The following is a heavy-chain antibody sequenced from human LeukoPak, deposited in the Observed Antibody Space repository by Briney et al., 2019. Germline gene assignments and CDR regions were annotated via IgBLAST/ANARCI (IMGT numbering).Heavy chain of an antibody. V-gene: IGHV3-7*01. D-gene: IGHD2-15*01. CDR2: INHNGNVN. CDR1: GFTFSSYW. CDR3: AREDGYCSGGNCYSYFDS. J-gene: IGHJ4*02. Sequence: GGSLRLSCAASGFTFSSYWMNWARQAPGKGLEWVASINHNGNVNYYVDSVKGRFTISRDNTRNSLFLQMYSLRAEDTAVYFCAREDGYCSGGNCYSYFDSWGQGTLVTASS.